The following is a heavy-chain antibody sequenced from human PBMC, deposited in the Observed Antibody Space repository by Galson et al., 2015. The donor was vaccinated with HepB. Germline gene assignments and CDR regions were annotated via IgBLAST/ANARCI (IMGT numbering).Heavy chain of an antibody. CDR1: HGSINNYY. CDR3: ARHPGRGSVGYAFDL. D-gene: IGHD5-12*01. Sequence: ETLSLTCSVSHGSINNYYWSWIRQSPGNRLEWIGYIYYNGDTTYNPSLGYRVGMSVDTSVNQVSLWLTSVTAADTAVYYCARHPGRGSVGYAFDLWGQGTQVTVSA. J-gene: IGHJ4*02. CDR2: IYYNGDT. V-gene: IGHV4-59*08.